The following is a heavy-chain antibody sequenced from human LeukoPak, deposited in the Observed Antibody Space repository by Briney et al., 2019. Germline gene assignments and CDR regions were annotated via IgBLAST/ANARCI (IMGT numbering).Heavy chain of an antibody. CDR2: IYYSGST. CDR1: GGSVSSGSYY. V-gene: IGHV4-61*01. Sequence: SETLSLTCTVSGGSVSSGSYYWSWIRQPPGKGLEWIGYIYYSGSTNYNPSLKSRVTISVDTSKNQFSLKLSSVTAADTAVYYCARNDYGDYTFDYWGQGTLVTVSS. D-gene: IGHD4-17*01. J-gene: IGHJ4*02. CDR3: ARNDYGDYTFDY.